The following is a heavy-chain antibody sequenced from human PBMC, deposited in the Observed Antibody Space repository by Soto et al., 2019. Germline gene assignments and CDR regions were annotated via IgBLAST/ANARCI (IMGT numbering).Heavy chain of an antibody. CDR3: ASIVGATPPLYYFDY. J-gene: IGHJ4*02. V-gene: IGHV3-48*02. CDR1: GFTFSSYS. CDR2: ISSSSSTI. Sequence: ESGGGLVQPGGSLRLSCAASGFTFSSYSMNWVRQAPGKGLEWVSYISSSSSTIYYADSVKGRFTISRDNAKNSLYLQMNSLRDEDTAVYYCASIVGATPPLYYFDYWGQGTLVTVSS. D-gene: IGHD1-26*01.